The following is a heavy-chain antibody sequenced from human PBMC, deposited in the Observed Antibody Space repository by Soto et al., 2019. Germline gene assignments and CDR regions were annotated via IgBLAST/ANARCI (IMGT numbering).Heavy chain of an antibody. CDR2: INHSGST. D-gene: IGHD3-3*01. CDR3: ARVSIDFWSGYYSYYYYGMDV. CDR1: GGSFSGYY. J-gene: IGHJ6*02. V-gene: IGHV4-34*01. Sequence: SXTLSLTCAVYGGSFSGYYWSWIRQPPGKGLEWIGEINHSGSTNYNPSLKSRVTISVDTSKNQFSLKLSSVTAADTAVYYCARVSIDFWSGYYSYYYYGMDVWGQGTTVTXSS.